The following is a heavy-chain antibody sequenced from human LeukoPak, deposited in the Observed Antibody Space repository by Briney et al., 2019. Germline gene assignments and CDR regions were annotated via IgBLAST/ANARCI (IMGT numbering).Heavy chain of an antibody. Sequence: GGSLRLSCAASGFTFSSYAMPWVRQAPGKGLEWVAVISYDGSNKYYADSVKGRFTISRDNSKNTLYLQMNSLRAEDTAVYYCARTLADYYDSREFDYRGQGTLVTVSS. J-gene: IGHJ4*02. CDR1: GFTFSSYA. CDR3: ARTLADYYDSREFDY. CDR2: ISYDGSNK. D-gene: IGHD3-22*01. V-gene: IGHV3-30-3*01.